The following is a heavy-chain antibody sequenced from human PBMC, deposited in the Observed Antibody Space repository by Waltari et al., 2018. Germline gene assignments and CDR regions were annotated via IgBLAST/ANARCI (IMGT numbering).Heavy chain of an antibody. CDR3: ARDPVYGSSSVSYYFDY. CDR2: IYYGGIT. CDR1: GDSVNNVNYY. D-gene: IGHD6-6*01. Sequence: QLQLQESGPGLVKPSETLSLSCTVSGDSVNNVNYYWGWIRQPPGKGLEWIGTIYYGGITYYNPSLKSRVSISLDTSKNQFSLKLSSVTAADTAVYYCARDPVYGSSSVSYYFDYWGQGALVTVSS. V-gene: IGHV4-39*07. J-gene: IGHJ4*02.